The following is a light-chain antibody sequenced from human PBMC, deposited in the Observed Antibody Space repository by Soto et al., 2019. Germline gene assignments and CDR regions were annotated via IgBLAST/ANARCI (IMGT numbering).Light chain of an antibody. CDR2: DAS. Sequence: EIVLTQSPATLSLSPGERATFSRRASQSVSSDLVWYQQKPGQAPRLLIYDASNRATGIPARFSGSGSGTDFTLTISSLEPEDFAVYYCQQRSNWPPLTFGGGTKVDIK. V-gene: IGKV3-11*01. CDR3: QQRSNWPPLT. J-gene: IGKJ4*01. CDR1: QSVSSD.